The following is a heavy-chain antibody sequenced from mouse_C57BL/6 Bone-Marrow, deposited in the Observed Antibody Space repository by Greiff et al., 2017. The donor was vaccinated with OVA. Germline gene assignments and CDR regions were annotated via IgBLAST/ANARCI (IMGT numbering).Heavy chain of an antibody. CDR2: ISDGGSYT. CDR3: ARERFAY. V-gene: IGHV5-4*01. Sequence: EVKVVESGGGLVKPGGSLKLSCAASGFTFSSYAMSWVRQTPEKRLEWVATISDGGSYTYYPDNVKGRFTIYRDNAKYNLYLQMSHMKSEDTARYYCARERFAYWGQGTLVTVSA. CDR1: GFTFSSYA. J-gene: IGHJ3*01.